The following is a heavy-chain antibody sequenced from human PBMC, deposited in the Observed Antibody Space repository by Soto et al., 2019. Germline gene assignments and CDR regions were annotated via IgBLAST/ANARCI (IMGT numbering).Heavy chain of an antibody. D-gene: IGHD1-26*01. CDR2: ISAYNGNT. Sequence: ASVKVSCKASGYNFTSYGISWVRQAPGQGLEWMGWISAYNGNTNYAQKLQGRVTMTTDTSTSTAYMELRSLRSDDTAVYYCARDLRIVGDFDYWGQGTLVTVSS. CDR3: ARDLRIVGDFDY. V-gene: IGHV1-18*01. CDR1: GYNFTSYG. J-gene: IGHJ4*02.